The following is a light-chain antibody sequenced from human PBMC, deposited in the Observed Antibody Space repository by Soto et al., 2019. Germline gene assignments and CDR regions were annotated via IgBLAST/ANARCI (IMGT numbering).Light chain of an antibody. CDR3: RQHDRSPPIT. CDR2: GAS. J-gene: IGKJ5*01. CDR1: QSVSSSY. Sequence: EIVLTQSPGTLSLSPGERATLSCRASQSVSSSYLAWYQQKPGQAPRLLIYGASSRATGIPDRFSGSGSGTDLTLTISRLVPEDFSLYYCRQHDRSPPITFGQGTRLEIK. V-gene: IGKV3-20*01.